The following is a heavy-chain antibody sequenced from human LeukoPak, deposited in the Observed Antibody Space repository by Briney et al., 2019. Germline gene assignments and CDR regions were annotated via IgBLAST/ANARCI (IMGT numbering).Heavy chain of an antibody. J-gene: IGHJ4*02. V-gene: IGHV3-30*04. CDR2: ISYDGSNK. Sequence: GGSLRLSCAASGFTFSSYAMHWVRQAPGKGLEWVAVISYDGSNKYYADSVKGRFTISRDNSKSALYLQMNSLRAEDTAVYYCARDLRVISFDNWGQGTLVSVSS. CDR3: ARDLRVISFDN. CDR1: GFTFSSYA. D-gene: IGHD2-21*01.